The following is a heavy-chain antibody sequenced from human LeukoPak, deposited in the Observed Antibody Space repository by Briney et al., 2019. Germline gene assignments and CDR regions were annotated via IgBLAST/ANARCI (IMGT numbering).Heavy chain of an antibody. CDR3: GVGASIANYYSYMDV. Sequence: GGSLRLSCAASGFTSSDHYMDWVRQAPGKGLEWIGRSRNKANSYITEYAASVKGRFTISRDESENSLYLQMNGLKTEDTAVYYCGVGASIANYYSYMDVWGKGTTVTVSS. CDR2: SRNKANSYIT. V-gene: IGHV3-72*01. CDR1: GFTSSDHY. D-gene: IGHD1-26*01. J-gene: IGHJ6*03.